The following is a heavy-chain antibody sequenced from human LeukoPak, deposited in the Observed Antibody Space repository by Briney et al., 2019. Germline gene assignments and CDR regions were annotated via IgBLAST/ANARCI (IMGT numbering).Heavy chain of an antibody. Sequence: ASVKVSCKASGYTFTGYYMHWVRQAPGQGLEWMGWINPNSGGTNYAQKFQGRVTMTRDTPISTAHMELSRLRSDDTAVYYCARDFDSGYDNFDYWGQGTLVTVSS. V-gene: IGHV1-2*02. J-gene: IGHJ4*02. CDR2: INPNSGGT. CDR3: ARDFDSGYDNFDY. D-gene: IGHD5-12*01. CDR1: GYTFTGYY.